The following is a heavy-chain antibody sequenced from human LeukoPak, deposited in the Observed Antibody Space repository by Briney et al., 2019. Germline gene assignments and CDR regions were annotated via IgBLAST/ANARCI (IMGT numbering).Heavy chain of an antibody. Sequence: ASVKVSCKASGYTFTSYDINWVRQATGQGGEWMGWMNPNSGNTGYAQKFQGRVTMTRNSSISTAYMELSSLRSEDTAVYYCARGRTYYDSSDAFDIWGQGTMVTVSS. CDR2: MNPNSGNT. J-gene: IGHJ3*02. V-gene: IGHV1-8*01. CDR3: ARGRTYYDSSDAFDI. D-gene: IGHD3-22*01. CDR1: GYTFTSYD.